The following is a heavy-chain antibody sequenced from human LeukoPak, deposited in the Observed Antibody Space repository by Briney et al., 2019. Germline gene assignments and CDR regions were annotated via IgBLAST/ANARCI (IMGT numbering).Heavy chain of an antibody. D-gene: IGHD3-10*01. CDR3: AELLWFGDPFDY. V-gene: IGHV3-30*04. J-gene: IGHJ4*01. CDR2: ISYDGSNK. Sequence: GRSLRLSCAASGFTFSSYAMHWVRQAPGKGLEWVAVISYDGSNKYYADSVKGRFTISRDNSKNTLYLQMNSLRAEDTAVYYCAELLWFGDPFDYWGHGTLVTVSS. CDR1: GFTFSSYA.